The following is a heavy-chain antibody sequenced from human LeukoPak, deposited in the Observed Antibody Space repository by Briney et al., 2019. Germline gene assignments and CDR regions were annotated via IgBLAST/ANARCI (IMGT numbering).Heavy chain of an antibody. D-gene: IGHD3-10*01. V-gene: IGHV4-39*01. CDR3: ARHPMSPYGLVMDV. J-gene: IGHJ6*03. CDR2: IYYSGSS. Sequence: PSETLSLTCTVSGGSISSSSYYWGWIRQPPGKGLEWIGSIYYSGSSYYNPSLKSRVTISVATSKNQFSLKLSSVTAADTAVYYCARHPMSPYGLVMDVWGKGTTVTVSS. CDR1: GGSISSSSYY.